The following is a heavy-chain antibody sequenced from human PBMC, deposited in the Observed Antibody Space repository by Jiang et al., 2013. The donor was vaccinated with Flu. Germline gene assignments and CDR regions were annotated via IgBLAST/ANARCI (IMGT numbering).Heavy chain of an antibody. Sequence: FSGYYWSWIRQPPGKGLEWIGEINHSGSTNYNPSLKSRVTISVDTSKNQFSLKLSSVTAADTAVYYCARGLLDSSGWYRRSSGRRPSDAFDIWGQGTMVTVSS. CDR3: ARGLLDSSGWYRRSSGRRPSDAFDI. J-gene: IGHJ3*02. CDR2: INHSGST. CDR1: FSGYY. D-gene: IGHD6-19*01. V-gene: IGHV4-34*01.